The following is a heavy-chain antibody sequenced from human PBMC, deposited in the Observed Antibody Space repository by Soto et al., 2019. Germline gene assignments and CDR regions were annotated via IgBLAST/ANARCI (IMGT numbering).Heavy chain of an antibody. D-gene: IGHD1-26*01. CDR1: GFSFSGYA. J-gene: IGHJ4*02. Sequence: EVQLLESGGGVGQPGGSLRLSCAATGFSFSGYAMSWVRQAAGKGLEWVSTSGSGASTFYADSVKGRFTISRDNSKNTCYLQINSLRAEDMAVYYCAKNSKGYSGSYFDYWGQGTLVTVSS. CDR3: AKNSKGYSGSYFDY. CDR2: SGSGAST. V-gene: IGHV3-23*01.